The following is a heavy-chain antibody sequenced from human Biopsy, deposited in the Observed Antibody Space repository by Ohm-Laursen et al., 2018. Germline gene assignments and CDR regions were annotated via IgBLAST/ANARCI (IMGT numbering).Heavy chain of an antibody. V-gene: IGHV1-8*01. CDR1: GYTFTNYN. CDR2: MTPNSGNT. D-gene: IGHD3-22*01. J-gene: IGHJ4*02. Sequence: GASVKVSCKASGYTFTNYNANWVRQATGQGLEWMGWMTPNSGNTGYAQKFQGRVTMTRNTSISTAYMELSSLTSVDTAVYYCARDFNYDGGGSFNFDYWGQGTLVTVSS. CDR3: ARDFNYDGGGSFNFDY.